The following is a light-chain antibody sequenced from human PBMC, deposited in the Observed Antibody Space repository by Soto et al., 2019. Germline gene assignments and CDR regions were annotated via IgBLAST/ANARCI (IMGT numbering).Light chain of an antibody. Sequence: QAVLTQPPSASGTPGQRVTISCSGSTSNIGSKTVSWYQQLPGSAPRVLIYNNNERPSGVPDRFSGSKSGTSASLAISGLQSEDEADYYCQTYDSSLSGLYVFGTGTKLTVL. J-gene: IGLJ1*01. CDR3: QTYDSSLSGLYV. CDR2: NNN. V-gene: IGLV1-44*01. CDR1: TSNIGSKT.